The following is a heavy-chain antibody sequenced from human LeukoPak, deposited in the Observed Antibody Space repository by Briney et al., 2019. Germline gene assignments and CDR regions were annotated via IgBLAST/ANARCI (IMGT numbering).Heavy chain of an antibody. CDR1: GFIFSGSW. J-gene: IGHJ4*02. V-gene: IGHV3-7*03. Sequence: GGSLRLSGTASGFIFSGSWMAWIRQAPGKGLEWVAIIKKDGSEKYYVDSMKGRFTISRDNAKNSLYLQMNSLRAEDTAVYYCARDHVEQWLDEASLDYWGQGTLVTVSS. CDR2: IKKDGSEK. CDR3: ARDHVEQWLDEASLDY. D-gene: IGHD6-19*01.